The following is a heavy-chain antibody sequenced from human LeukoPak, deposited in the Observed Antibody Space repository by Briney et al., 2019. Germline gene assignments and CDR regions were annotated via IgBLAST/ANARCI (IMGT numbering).Heavy chain of an antibody. V-gene: IGHV4-61*02. Sequence: SETLSLTCTVSGGSISSGSYYWSWIRQPAGKGLEWIGRIYTSWSTNYNPSLKSRVTISVATSKNQFSLKLSSVTAADTAVYYCARGCRSTSCSVDYWGQGTLVTVSS. J-gene: IGHJ4*02. D-gene: IGHD2-2*01. CDR3: ARGCRSTSCSVDY. CDR1: GGSISSGSYY. CDR2: IYTSWST.